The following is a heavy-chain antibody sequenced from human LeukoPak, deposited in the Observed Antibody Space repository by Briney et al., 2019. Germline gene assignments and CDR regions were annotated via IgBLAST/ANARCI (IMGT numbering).Heavy chain of an antibody. CDR1: GYTFTRYG. J-gene: IGHJ4*02. D-gene: IGHD2-15*01. V-gene: IGHV1-18*01. CDR2: VSAYADNT. CDR3: ARDCIGCHGFDY. Sequence: ASVKVSCKASGYTFTRYGISWVRQAPGQGLEWMGWVSAYADNTNYVQKFQGRVTMTTDTSTSTAYMELRSLRSDDTAVFYCARDCIGCHGFDYWGQGTLVTVSS.